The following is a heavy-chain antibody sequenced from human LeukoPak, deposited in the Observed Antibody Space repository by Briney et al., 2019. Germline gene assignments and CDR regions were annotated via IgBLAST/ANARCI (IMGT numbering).Heavy chain of an antibody. CDR3: ARDHAVAAAVYFFDY. Sequence: GGSLRLSCAASGFTFSSYPIHWVRQAPAKGLEWVAVIADDGNDKRYADSVKGRFIISRDNSKNTVYLQMSSLRTEDTAVYYCARDHAVAAAVYFFDYWGQGTLVTVSS. CDR2: IADDGNDK. D-gene: IGHD6-13*01. J-gene: IGHJ4*02. V-gene: IGHV3-30-3*01. CDR1: GFTFSSYP.